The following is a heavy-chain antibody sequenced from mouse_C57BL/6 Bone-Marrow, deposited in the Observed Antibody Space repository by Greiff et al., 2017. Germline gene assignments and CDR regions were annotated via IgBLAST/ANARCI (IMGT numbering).Heavy chain of an antibody. CDR1: GYTFTDYY. CDR2: INPNNGGT. CDR3: ARWYGYFDY. J-gene: IGHJ2*01. D-gene: IGHD2-10*02. Sequence: VQLQQSGPELVKPGASVKISCKASGYTFTDYYMNWVKQSHGKSLEWIGDINPNNGGTSYNQKFKGKATLTVDKSSSTAYMELRSLTSEDSAVDYCARWYGYFDYWGQGTTLTVSS. V-gene: IGHV1-26*01.